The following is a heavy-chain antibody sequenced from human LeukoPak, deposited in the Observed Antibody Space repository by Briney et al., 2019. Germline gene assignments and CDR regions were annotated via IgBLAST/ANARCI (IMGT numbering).Heavy chain of an antibody. CDR1: VFPFGSYW. V-gene: IGHV3-7*03. J-gene: IGHJ4*01. Sequence: PGVSLRLSCCPSVFPFGSYWVHCLRQAPGKGPEWVANIKQDGSEINYVDFVKGRFIISRDNAKNSLYLQMNSLRVDDTAVYYCAGGSGWITGDWGHGTLVTVSS. CDR3: AGGSGWITGD. D-gene: IGHD1-14*01. CDR2: IKQDGSEI.